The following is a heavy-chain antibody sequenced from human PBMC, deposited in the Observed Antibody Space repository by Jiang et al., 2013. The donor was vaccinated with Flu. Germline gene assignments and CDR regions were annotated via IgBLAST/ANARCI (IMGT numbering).Heavy chain of an antibody. CDR2: IFSYDEK. CDR1: GFSLSRARVG. D-gene: IGHD3-22*01. CDR3: ARILLIDSHYYDDSGYFDY. J-gene: IGHJ4*02. V-gene: IGHV2-26*01. Sequence: KPTQTLTLTCTVSGFSLSRARVGVGWIRQPPGKALEWLAHIFSYDEKSYNTSLKSRLTISQDTSKSQVVLTMTNMDPVDTATYYCARILLIDSHYYDDSGYFDYWGQGTLVTVSS.